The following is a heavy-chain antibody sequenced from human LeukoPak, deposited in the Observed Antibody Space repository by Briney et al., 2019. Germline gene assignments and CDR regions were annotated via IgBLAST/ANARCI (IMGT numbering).Heavy chain of an antibody. Sequence: PLETLSLTCTVSGGSISSSNFYWVWIRQPPEKGLEWIGSIFYSGTTSYNLSLKSRVSISVDTSKSQFSLKLSSVTAADTAIYYCAREGHTMVRGMPFDYWGQGTLVTVSS. J-gene: IGHJ4*02. D-gene: IGHD3-10*01. CDR3: AREGHTMVRGMPFDY. CDR2: IFYSGTT. V-gene: IGHV4-39*02. CDR1: GGSISSSNFY.